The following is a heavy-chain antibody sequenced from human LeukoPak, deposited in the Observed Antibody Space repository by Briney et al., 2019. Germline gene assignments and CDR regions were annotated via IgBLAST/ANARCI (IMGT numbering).Heavy chain of an antibody. Sequence: GGSLRLSCAASGFTFSNYAMHWVRQAPGKGLEWVAVISYDGSQKYHAGSVKGRFTISRDNSKNTLFLQMNSLRPEDTAVYYCATEQWLDGNAFDIWGQGTMVTVSS. CDR3: ATEQWLDGNAFDI. CDR1: GFTFSNYA. J-gene: IGHJ3*02. CDR2: ISYDGSQK. V-gene: IGHV3-30*04. D-gene: IGHD6-19*01.